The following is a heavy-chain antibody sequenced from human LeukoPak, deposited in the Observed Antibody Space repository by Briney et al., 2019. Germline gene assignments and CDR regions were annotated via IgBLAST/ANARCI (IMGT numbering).Heavy chain of an antibody. J-gene: IGHJ4*02. V-gene: IGHV3-21*01. D-gene: IGHD3-22*01. CDR1: GFTFSSYS. CDR2: ISSSGGYI. Sequence: GGSLRLSCAASGFTFSSYSMNWVRQAPGKGLEWVSSISSSGGYIYYADSVKGRFTISRDNAKNSLYLQMNSLRAEDTAVYYCARAKLYYYDSSGYYSGFDYWGQGTLVTVSS. CDR3: ARAKLYYYDSSGYYSGFDY.